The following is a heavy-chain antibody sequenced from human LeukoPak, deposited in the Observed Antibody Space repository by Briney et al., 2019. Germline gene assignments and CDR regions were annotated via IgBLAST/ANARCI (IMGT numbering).Heavy chain of an antibody. CDR2: ISGSGGTT. CDR3: AKPRDIVATISALY. J-gene: IGHJ4*02. Sequence: GGSLRLSCAASGFTFSSYAMSWVRQAPGKGLKWVSTISGSGGTTYYADSVKGQFTISRDNSKNTLYLQMNSLRAEDTAVYYCAKPRDIVATISALYWGQGTLVTVSS. D-gene: IGHD5-12*01. CDR1: GFTFSSYA. V-gene: IGHV3-23*01.